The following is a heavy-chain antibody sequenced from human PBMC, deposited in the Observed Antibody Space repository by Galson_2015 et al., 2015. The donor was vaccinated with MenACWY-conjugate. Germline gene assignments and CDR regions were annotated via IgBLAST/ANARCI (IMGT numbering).Heavy chain of an antibody. D-gene: IGHD6-13*01. CDR3: ARRDSSSWYRQYFQD. CDR2: IRYDGSDK. CDR1: KFIFSIYG. J-gene: IGHJ1*01. Sequence: SLRLSCAASKFIFSIYGFHWVRQAPGKGLEWVAFIRYDGSDKYYGDSVKGRFTISRDDAKNSLYLQMNSLRAEDTAVYYCARRDSSSWYRQYFQDWGQGTLVTVSS. V-gene: IGHV3-33*01.